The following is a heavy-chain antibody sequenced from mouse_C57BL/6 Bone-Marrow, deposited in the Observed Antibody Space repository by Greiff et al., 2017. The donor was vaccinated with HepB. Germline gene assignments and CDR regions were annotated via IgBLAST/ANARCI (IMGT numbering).Heavy chain of an antibody. Sequence: QVHVKQSGAELVRPGASVTLSCKASGYTFTDYEMHWVKQTPVHGLEWIGAIDPETGGTAYNQKFKGKAILTADKSSSTAYMELRSLTSEDSAVYYCTRTVAGKNYFDYWGQGTTLTVSS. D-gene: IGHD1-1*01. CDR3: TRTVAGKNYFDY. J-gene: IGHJ2*01. CDR1: GYTFTDYE. CDR2: IDPETGGT. V-gene: IGHV1-15*01.